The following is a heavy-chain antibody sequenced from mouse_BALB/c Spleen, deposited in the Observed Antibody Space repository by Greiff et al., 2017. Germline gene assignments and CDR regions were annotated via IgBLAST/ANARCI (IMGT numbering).Heavy chain of an antibody. Sequence: EVQVVESGPGLVKPSQSLSLTCSVTGYSITSGYYWNWIRQFPGNKLEWMGYISYDGSNNYNPSLKNRISITRDTSKNQFFLKLNSVTTEDTATYYCAREGGLYYFDYWGQGTTLTVSS. J-gene: IGHJ2*01. V-gene: IGHV3-6*02. CDR1: GYSITSGYY. D-gene: IGHD6-1*01. CDR3: AREGGLYYFDY. CDR2: ISYDGSN.